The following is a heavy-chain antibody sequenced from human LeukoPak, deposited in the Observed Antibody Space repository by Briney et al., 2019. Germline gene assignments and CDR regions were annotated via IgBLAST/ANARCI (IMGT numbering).Heavy chain of an antibody. CDR2: INHSGST. CDR3: ARLGYCSSTSCYR. J-gene: IGHJ4*02. D-gene: IGHD2-2*02. V-gene: IGHV4-34*01. Sequence: SETLSLTCAVYGGSFSGYYWSWIRQPPGKGLEWIGEINHSGSTNYNPSLKSRVTISVDTSKNQFSLKLSSVTAADTAVNYCARLGYCSSTSCYRWGQGTLVTVSS. CDR1: GGSFSGYY.